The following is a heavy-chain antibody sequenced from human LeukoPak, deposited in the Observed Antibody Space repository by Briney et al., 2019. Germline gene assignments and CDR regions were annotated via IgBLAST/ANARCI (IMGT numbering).Heavy chain of an antibody. CDR1: VFTFDDYG. Sequence: GGALRLSCAASVFTFDDYGMSWVRQAPGKGLEWVSCINWNGGSTGYADSVKGRFTISRDNAKNSLYLQMNSLRAEDTALYHCARNAVAGTFYYYMDVWGKGTTVTVSS. J-gene: IGHJ6*03. D-gene: IGHD6-19*01. V-gene: IGHV3-20*01. CDR2: INWNGGST. CDR3: ARNAVAGTFYYYMDV.